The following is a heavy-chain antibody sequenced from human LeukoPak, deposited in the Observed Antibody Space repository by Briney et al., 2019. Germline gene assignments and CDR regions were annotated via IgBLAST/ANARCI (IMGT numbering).Heavy chain of an antibody. Sequence: GGSLRLSCAASGFTVSSNYMSWVRQAPGKGLEWVSAISGSGGSTYYADSVKGRFTISRDNSKNTLYLQMNSLRAEDTAVYYCAKVMRSGYYDAFDIWGQGTMVTVSS. D-gene: IGHD3-3*01. J-gene: IGHJ3*02. CDR3: AKVMRSGYYDAFDI. CDR1: GFTVSSNY. V-gene: IGHV3-23*01. CDR2: ISGSGGST.